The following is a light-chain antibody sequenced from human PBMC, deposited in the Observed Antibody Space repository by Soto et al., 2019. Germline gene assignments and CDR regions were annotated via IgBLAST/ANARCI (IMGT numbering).Light chain of an antibody. CDR3: QQYGSSSWT. V-gene: IGKV3-20*01. Sequence: EIVLTQSPGTLSLSPGKRATLSCRASHSISSSYLAWYQQRPGQAPRRLIYGASSRATGIPDRCSSSGSGTEFTLTISRREPEDFAVYYCQQYGSSSWTFGQGTKVDIK. J-gene: IGKJ1*01. CDR1: HSISSSY. CDR2: GAS.